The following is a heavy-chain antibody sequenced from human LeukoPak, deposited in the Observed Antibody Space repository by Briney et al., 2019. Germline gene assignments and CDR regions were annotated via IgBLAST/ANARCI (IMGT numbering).Heavy chain of an antibody. J-gene: IGHJ4*02. Sequence: ASVKVSCKASAYSFTDYYMHWVRQAPGQGLEWMGFINTNTGNPTYAQGFTGRFVFSLDTSVSTAYLQISSLKAEDTAVYYCARAPVTWIPIFGGSSPRFEYWGQGTLVTVSS. V-gene: IGHV7-4-1*02. CDR2: INTNTGNP. CDR1: AYSFTDYY. CDR3: ARAPVTWIPIFGGSSPRFEY. D-gene: IGHD3-3*01.